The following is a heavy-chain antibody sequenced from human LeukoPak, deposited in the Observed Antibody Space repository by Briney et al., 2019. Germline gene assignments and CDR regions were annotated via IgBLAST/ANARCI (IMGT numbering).Heavy chain of an antibody. Sequence: SVKVSCKASGGTFSSYAISWVRQAPGQGLEWMGGIIPIFGTANYAQKFQGRVTITADKSTSTAYMELSSLRSEDTAVYYCAREAPRFLEWLQYNWFDPWGQGTLVTVSS. CDR3: AREAPRFLEWLQYNWFDP. V-gene: IGHV1-69*06. CDR2: IIPIFGTA. CDR1: GGTFSSYA. J-gene: IGHJ5*02. D-gene: IGHD3-3*01.